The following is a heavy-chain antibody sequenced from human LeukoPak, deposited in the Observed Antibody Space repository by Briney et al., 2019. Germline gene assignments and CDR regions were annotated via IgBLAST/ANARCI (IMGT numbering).Heavy chain of an antibody. CDR2: ISAYNGNT. J-gene: IGHJ4*02. V-gene: IGHV1-18*01. CDR3: ARDSMVHYGDYDALQAPLFDY. Sequence: ASVKVSCKASGYTFTSYGISWVRQAPGQGLEWMGWISAYNGNTNYAQKLQGRVTMTTDTSTSTAYMELRSLRSDDTAVYYCARDSMVHYGDYDALQAPLFDYWGQGTLVTVSS. D-gene: IGHD4-17*01. CDR1: GYTFTSYG.